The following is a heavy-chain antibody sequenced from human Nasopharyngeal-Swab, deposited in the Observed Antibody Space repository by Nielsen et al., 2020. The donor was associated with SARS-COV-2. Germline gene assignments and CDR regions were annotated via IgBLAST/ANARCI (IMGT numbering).Heavy chain of an antibody. CDR2: IYWDDDK. Sequence: SGPTLVKPTQTLTLICTFSGFSLSTSGVGVGWIRQPPGKALEWLALIYWDDDKRYSPSLKSRLTITKDTSKNQVVLTMTNMDPVDTATYYCAHRRGGAMAQKPFDYWGQGTLVTVSS. CDR3: AHRRGGAMAQKPFDY. D-gene: IGHD5-18*01. J-gene: IGHJ4*02. CDR1: GFSLSTSGVG. V-gene: IGHV2-5*02.